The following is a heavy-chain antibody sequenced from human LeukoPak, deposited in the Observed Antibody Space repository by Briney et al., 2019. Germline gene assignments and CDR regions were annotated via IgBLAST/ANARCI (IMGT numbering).Heavy chain of an antibody. D-gene: IGHD6-13*01. CDR1: GGTFSSYT. Sequence: ASVKVSCKASGGTFSSYTISWVRQAPGQGLEWMGRIIPILGIANYAQKFQGRVTITADKSTSTAYMELSSLRSEDTAVYYCARGSSSWDWFDPWGQGTLVTVPS. CDR3: ARGSSSWDWFDP. V-gene: IGHV1-69*02. J-gene: IGHJ5*02. CDR2: IIPILGIA.